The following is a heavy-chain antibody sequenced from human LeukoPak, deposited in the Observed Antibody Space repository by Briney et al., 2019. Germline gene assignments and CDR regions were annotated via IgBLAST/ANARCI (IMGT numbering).Heavy chain of an antibody. CDR1: GGPFSTYY. CDR3: CLVVDVAAELDDH. CDR2: GHHSGST. V-gene: IGHV4-34*01. Sequence: SETLSLTCAVYGGPFSTYYWIWIRQPPGKGLEWIGEGHHSGSTYYNPSLKSRVTISVDTSKNHFSLNLRSVTAVDSAVYYCCLVVDVAAELDDHWGQGTLVTVSS. D-gene: IGHD2-8*02. J-gene: IGHJ5*02.